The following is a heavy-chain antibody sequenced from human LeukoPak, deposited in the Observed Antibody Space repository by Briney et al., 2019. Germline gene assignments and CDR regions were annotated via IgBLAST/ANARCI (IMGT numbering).Heavy chain of an antibody. CDR2: INHSRNT. CDR3: ARRPFYYASGTSWSRRGLDV. J-gene: IGHJ6*02. Sequence: KPSESLSLSCAVSGASFSGYYWNWIRQPPGKGLEWIGAINHSRNTNYNPALKSRVTISVDTPKSQFSLELNSVTAADTAVYYCARRPFYYASGTSWSRRGLDVWGQGTTVTVSS. V-gene: IGHV4-34*01. D-gene: IGHD3-10*01. CDR1: GASFSGYY.